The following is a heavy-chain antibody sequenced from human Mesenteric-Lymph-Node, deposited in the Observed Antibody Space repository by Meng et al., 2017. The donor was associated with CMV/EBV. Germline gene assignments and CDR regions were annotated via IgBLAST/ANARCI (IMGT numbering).Heavy chain of an antibody. J-gene: IGHJ5*02. V-gene: IGHV4-59*01. CDR3: ARLGDYNWFDP. CDR1: GGSFSGYC. D-gene: IGHD3-16*01. Sequence: LTCTVYGGSFSGYCWTWIRQPPGKGLEYIGYIYYTGDTNYNPSLESRVTISVDTSKSQFSLKLRPVTAADTAVYYCARLGDYNWFDPWGQGTLVTVSS. CDR2: IYYTGDT.